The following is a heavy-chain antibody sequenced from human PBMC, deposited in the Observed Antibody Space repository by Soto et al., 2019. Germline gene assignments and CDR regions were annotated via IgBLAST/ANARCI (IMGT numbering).Heavy chain of an antibody. D-gene: IGHD3-22*01. V-gene: IGHV3-23*01. J-gene: IGHJ4*02. CDR1: GLTFSSYA. Sequence: PGGSLRLSCAASGLTFSSYAMSWVRQAPGKGLEWVSTISGSGGSIYYADSVKGRFTISRDNSKNTLYLQMNSLRAEDTAVYYCAKAGYYDSSGYSLWGQGTRVTVSS. CDR2: ISGSGGSI. CDR3: AKAGYYDSSGYSL.